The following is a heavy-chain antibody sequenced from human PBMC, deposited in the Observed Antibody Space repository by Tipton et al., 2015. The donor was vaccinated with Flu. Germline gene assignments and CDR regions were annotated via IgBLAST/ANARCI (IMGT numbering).Heavy chain of an antibody. CDR1: GGSISSGSYY. V-gene: IGHV4-61*02. CDR2: IYTSGNT. J-gene: IGHJ3*02. D-gene: IGHD5-18*01. CDR3: ARDGRYSYGGGLRVCAFDI. Sequence: TLSLTCTVSGGSISSGSYYWSWIRQPAGKGLEWIGRIYTSGNTNYNPSLKSRVTISVDTSKNQFSLKLNSVTAADTAVYYCARDGRYSYGGGLRVCAFDIWGQGTMVTVSS.